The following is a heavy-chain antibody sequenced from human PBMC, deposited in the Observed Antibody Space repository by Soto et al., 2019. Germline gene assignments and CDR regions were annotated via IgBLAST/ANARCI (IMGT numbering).Heavy chain of an antibody. CDR3: AILNGYYYYYGMDV. Sequence: QVQLVQSGAEVKKPGSSVKVSCKASGGTFSSYTISWVRQAPGQGLEWMGRIIPILGIANYAQKFQGRVTITADTSTSTAYMELSSLRTEATAVYSCAILNGYYYYYGMDVWGQGTTVTVSS. D-gene: IGHD3-9*01. CDR2: IIPILGIA. CDR1: GGTFSSYT. J-gene: IGHJ6*02. V-gene: IGHV1-69*02.